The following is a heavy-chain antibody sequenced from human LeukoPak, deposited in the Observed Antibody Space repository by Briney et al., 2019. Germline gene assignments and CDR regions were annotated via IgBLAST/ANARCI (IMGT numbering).Heavy chain of an antibody. CDR2: ISGSGGST. CDR3: AKDAALYYYDSSGYYGN. CDR1: GFTFSSYG. D-gene: IGHD3-22*01. Sequence: GGTLRLSCAASGFTFSSYGMSWVRQAPGKGLEWVSAISGSGGSTYYADSVKGRFTISRDNSKNTLHLQMNSLRAEDTAVYYCAKDAALYYYDSSGYYGNWGQGTLVTVSS. J-gene: IGHJ4*02. V-gene: IGHV3-23*01.